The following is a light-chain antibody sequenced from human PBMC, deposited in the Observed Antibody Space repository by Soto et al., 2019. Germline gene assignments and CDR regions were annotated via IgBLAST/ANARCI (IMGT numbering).Light chain of an antibody. V-gene: IGKV1-8*01. Sequence: IRMDESPFSRSASTEERLTITFRASQGISSYLAWYQQKPGKAPKLLIYAASTLQSGVPSRFSGSGSGTDFTLTVRCLQSEDFATYYCQQYYSYPITFGQGTRLEIK. CDR2: AAS. J-gene: IGKJ5*01. CDR1: QGISSY. CDR3: QQYYSYPIT.